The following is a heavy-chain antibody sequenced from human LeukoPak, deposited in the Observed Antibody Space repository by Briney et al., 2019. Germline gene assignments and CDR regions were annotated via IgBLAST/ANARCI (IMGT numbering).Heavy chain of an antibody. Sequence: PSETLSLTCTVSGGSISSYYWSWIRQPAGKGLEWIGRIYTSGSTNYNPSLKSRVTISVDTSKNQFSLKLSSVTAADTAVYFCARHAVYAGSGWAFDYWGQGTLVTVFS. V-gene: IGHV4-4*07. D-gene: IGHD6-19*01. J-gene: IGHJ4*02. CDR1: GGSISSYY. CDR3: ARHAVYAGSGWAFDY. CDR2: IYTSGST.